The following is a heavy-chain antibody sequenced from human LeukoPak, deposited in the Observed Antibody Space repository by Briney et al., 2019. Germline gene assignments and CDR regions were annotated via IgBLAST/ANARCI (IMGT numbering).Heavy chain of an antibody. V-gene: IGHV3-48*04. CDR2: ISSSSSTI. J-gene: IGHJ4*02. CDR3: ARDPLTTVIPDGY. CDR1: GFTFSSYS. Sequence: GGSLRLSCAASGFTFSSYSMNWVRQAPGKGLEWVSYISSSSSTIYYADSVKGRFTISRDNAKNSLYLQMNSLRAEDTAVYYCARDPLTTVIPDGYWGQGTLVTVSS. D-gene: IGHD4-17*01.